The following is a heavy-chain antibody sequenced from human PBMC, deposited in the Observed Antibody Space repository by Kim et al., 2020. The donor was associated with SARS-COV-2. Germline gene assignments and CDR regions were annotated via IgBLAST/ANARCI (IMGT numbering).Heavy chain of an antibody. V-gene: IGHV4-34*01. D-gene: IGHD6-13*01. J-gene: IGHJ4*02. Sequence: LKSRVTISVDTSKNQFSLKLSSVTAADTAVYYCARGGSSSIAAAGTGFDYWGQGTLVTVSS. CDR3: ARGGSSSIAAAGTGFDY.